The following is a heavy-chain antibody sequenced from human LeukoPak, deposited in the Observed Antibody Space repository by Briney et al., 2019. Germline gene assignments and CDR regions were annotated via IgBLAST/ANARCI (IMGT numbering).Heavy chain of an antibody. Sequence: SETLSLTCAVYGGSFSGYYWSWIRQPPGKGLEWIGEINHSGSTNYNPSLKSRVTISVDTSKNQFSLKLSSVTAADTAVYYCAGGRSTAGRRGVAGGQYYYYMDVWGKGTTVTVSS. CDR2: INHSGST. D-gene: IGHD6-6*01. CDR3: AGGRSTAGRRGVAGGQYYYYMDV. V-gene: IGHV4-34*01. J-gene: IGHJ6*03. CDR1: GGSFSGYY.